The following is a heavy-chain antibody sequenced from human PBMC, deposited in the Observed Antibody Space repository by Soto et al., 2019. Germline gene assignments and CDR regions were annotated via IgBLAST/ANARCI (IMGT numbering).Heavy chain of an antibody. CDR2: ISYDGSNK. CDR3: ARDLGDGVTTGYYYGMDV. D-gene: IGHD4-17*01. Sequence: GGSMRLSCAASGFTFGSYAMHWVRQAPGKGLEWVAVISYDGSNKYYADSVKGRFTISRDNSKNTLYLQMNSLRAEDTAVYYCARDLGDGVTTGYYYGMDVWGQGTTVTASS. V-gene: IGHV3-30-3*01. CDR1: GFTFGSYA. J-gene: IGHJ6*02.